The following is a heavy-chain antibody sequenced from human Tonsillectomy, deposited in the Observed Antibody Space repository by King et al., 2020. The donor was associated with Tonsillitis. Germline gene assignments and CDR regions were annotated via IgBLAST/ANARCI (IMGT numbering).Heavy chain of an antibody. J-gene: IGHJ4*02. D-gene: IGHD5-24*01. Sequence: VQLVQSGAEVKKPGASVKVSCKASGYTFTSYDINWVRQATGQGLEWMGWMNPNSGNTGYAQKFQGRVTMTRNTSISTAYMELSSLRSEDTAVYYCARARRDGYRRVRSYYFDYWGQGTLVTVSS. CDR3: ARARRDGYRRVRSYYFDY. V-gene: IGHV1-8*01. CDR1: GYTFTSYD. CDR2: MNPNSGNT.